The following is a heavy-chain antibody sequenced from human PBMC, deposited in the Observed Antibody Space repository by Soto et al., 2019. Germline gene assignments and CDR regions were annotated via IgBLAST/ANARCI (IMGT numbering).Heavy chain of an antibody. CDR2: ISGRGGST. CDR3: AKDEGSGWYGY. J-gene: IGHJ4*02. D-gene: IGHD6-19*01. V-gene: IGHV3-23*01. CDR1: GFTFSSYA. Sequence: EVQLLESGGGLVQPGGSLRLSCAASGFTFSSYAMSWVRQAPGKGLEWVSAISGRGGSTYYADSVKGRFTISRDNSKNTLDLQMNSLRAEDTDVYYCAKDEGSGWYGYWGQGTLVTVSS.